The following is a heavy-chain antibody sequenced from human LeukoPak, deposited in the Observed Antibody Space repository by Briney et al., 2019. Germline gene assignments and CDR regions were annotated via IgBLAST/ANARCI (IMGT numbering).Heavy chain of an antibody. CDR2: ISYDGSDK. J-gene: IGHJ4*02. V-gene: IGHV3-30-3*01. CDR3: VRDHGSNSWWYFDS. CDR1: GFTFSNFA. Sequence: GGSLRLSCSASGFTFSNFAMHWVRQAPGKGLEWVAVISYDGSDKYYADSVKGRFTSSRDNSNNTLYLQMNSLRAEDTAVYYCVRDHGSNSWWYFDSWGQGTLVTVSP. D-gene: IGHD6-13*01.